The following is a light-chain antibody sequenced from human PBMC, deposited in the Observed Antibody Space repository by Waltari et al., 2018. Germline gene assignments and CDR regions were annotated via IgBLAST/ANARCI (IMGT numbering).Light chain of an antibody. CDR1: QSVGST. CDR3: QKYNDWPFT. CDR2: YAS. Sequence: ETVMMQSPATLSLSPGERATLSCRASQSVGSTLAWYQQKPGQAPRLLIYYASSRATGIPYRFSGSGSGTEFTLTISSLDPEDVGVYYCQKYNDWPFTFGPGTKLDIK. J-gene: IGKJ3*01. V-gene: IGKV3D-15*01.